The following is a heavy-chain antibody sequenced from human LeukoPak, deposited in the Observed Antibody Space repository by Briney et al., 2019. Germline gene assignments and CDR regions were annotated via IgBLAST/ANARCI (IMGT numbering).Heavy chain of an antibody. J-gene: IGHJ5*02. CDR1: GFTFSSYW. CDR3: ATSHIAWQLADWFDP. D-gene: IGHD6-13*01. Sequence: GGSLRLSCAASGFTFSSYWMHWVRHAPGRGLVWVSRINSDGSSTSYADSVKGGFTISRDNSKNTLYLQMTSLRAEDTAVYYCATSHIAWQLADWFDPWGQGTLVTVSS. CDR2: INSDGSST. V-gene: IGHV3-74*01.